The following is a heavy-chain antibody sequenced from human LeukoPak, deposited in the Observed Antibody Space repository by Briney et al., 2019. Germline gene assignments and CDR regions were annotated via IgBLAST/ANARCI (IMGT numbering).Heavy chain of an antibody. CDR3: ARVRYYYYMDV. CDR1: GGSISSSSYY. CDR2: IYYSGST. V-gene: IGHV4-39*07. J-gene: IGHJ6*03. Sequence: SETLSLTCTVSGGSISSSSYYWGWIRQPPGKGLEWIGSIYYSGSTYYNPSLKSRVTISVDTSKNQFSLKLSSVTAADTAVYYCARVRYYYYMDVWGKGTTVTVSS.